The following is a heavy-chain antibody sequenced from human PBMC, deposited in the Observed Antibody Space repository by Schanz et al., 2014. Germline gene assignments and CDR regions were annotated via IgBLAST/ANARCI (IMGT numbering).Heavy chain of an antibody. Sequence: EQLVESGGGLVQPGGSLRLSCAASGFRVITNYMTWVRQAPGKGLEWVSAISGSGGSTYYADSVKGRFTISRDNSKNTLYLQMNSLRAEDTAVYYCAKGLMVRGVLWDYWGQGTLVTVSS. CDR1: GFRVITNY. CDR3: AKGLMVRGVLWDY. V-gene: IGHV3-23*04. CDR2: ISGSGGST. D-gene: IGHD3-10*01. J-gene: IGHJ4*02.